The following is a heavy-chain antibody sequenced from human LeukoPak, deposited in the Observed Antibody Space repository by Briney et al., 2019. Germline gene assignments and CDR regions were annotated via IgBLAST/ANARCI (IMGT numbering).Heavy chain of an antibody. CDR1: GYTFTSYG. CDR2: ISAYNGNT. V-gene: IGHV1-18*01. J-gene: IGHJ4*02. Sequence: ASVKVSCKASGYTFTSYGISWVRQAPGQGLEWMGWISAYNGNTNYAQKLQGRVTMTTDTSTSTAYMEPRSLRSDDTAVYYCARGYCSSTSCYHFDYWGQGTLVTVSS. D-gene: IGHD2-2*01. CDR3: ARGYCSSTSCYHFDY.